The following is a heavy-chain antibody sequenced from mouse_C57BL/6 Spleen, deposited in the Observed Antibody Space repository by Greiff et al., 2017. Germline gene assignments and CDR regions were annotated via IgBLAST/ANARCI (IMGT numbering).Heavy chain of an antibody. Sequence: LKESGASVKISCKASGYAFSSYWMNWVKQRPGKGLEWIGQIYPGDGDTNYNGKFKGKATLTADKSSSTAYMQLSSLTSEDSAVYFCARDDYDEDYFDYWGQGTTLTVSS. CDR3: ARDDYDEDYFDY. CDR1: GYAFSSYW. D-gene: IGHD2-4*01. J-gene: IGHJ2*01. V-gene: IGHV1-80*01. CDR2: IYPGDGDT.